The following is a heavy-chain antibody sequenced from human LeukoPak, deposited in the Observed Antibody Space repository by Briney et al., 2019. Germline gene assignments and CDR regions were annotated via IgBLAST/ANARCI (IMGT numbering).Heavy chain of an antibody. CDR1: GYSISSGYY. D-gene: IGHD2-15*01. J-gene: IGHJ5*02. CDR2: IYHSGST. V-gene: IGHV4-38-2*01. Sequence: PSETLSLTCAVSGYSISSGYYWGWIRQPPGKGLEWIGSIYHSGSTYYNPSLKSRVTISVDTSKNQFSLKLSSVTAADTAVYYCARSRAYCSGGSCYNWFDPWGQGTLVTVSS. CDR3: ARSRAYCSGGSCYNWFDP.